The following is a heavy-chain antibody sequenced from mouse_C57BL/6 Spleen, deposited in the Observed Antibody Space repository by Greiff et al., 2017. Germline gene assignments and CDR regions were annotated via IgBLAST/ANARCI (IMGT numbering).Heavy chain of an antibody. J-gene: IGHJ1*03. V-gene: IGHV1-4*01. CDR1: GYTFTSYT. CDR3: ARIGTTVVADWYFDV. Sequence: VQLQQSGAELARPGASVTMSCKASGYTFTSYTMHWVKQRPGQGLEWIGYINPSSGYPKYNQKFKDKATLTADKSSSTAYMQLSSLTSEDSAVYYCARIGTTVVADWYFDVWGTGTTVTVSS. D-gene: IGHD1-1*01. CDR2: INPSSGYP.